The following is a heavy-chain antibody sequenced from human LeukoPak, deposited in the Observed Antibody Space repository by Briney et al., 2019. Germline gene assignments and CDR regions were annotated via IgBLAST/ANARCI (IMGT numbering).Heavy chain of an antibody. CDR1: RGTFSSYA. CDR2: IIPIFGTA. J-gene: IGHJ4*02. V-gene: IGHV1-69*01. D-gene: IGHD3-22*01. Sequence: SSVKVSCKASRGTFSSYAISWVRQAPGQGLEWMGGIIPIFGTANYAQKFQGRVTITADESTSTAYMELSSLRSEDTAVYYCARPNNPVVVDYYDSSGYYLDYWGQGTLVTVSS. CDR3: ARPNNPVVVDYYDSSGYYLDY.